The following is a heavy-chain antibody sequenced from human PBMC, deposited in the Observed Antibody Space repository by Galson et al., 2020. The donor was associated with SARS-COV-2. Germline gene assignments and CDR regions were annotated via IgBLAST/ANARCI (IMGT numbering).Heavy chain of an antibody. CDR2: ISFDGTEQ. CDR3: AGDIRKGFSYGFGY. Sequence: GGSLRLSCAASGFSVNTYAMHWVRQAPGKGLEWVSRISFDGTEQYYADSVKGRFTISRDSFRNTVSLQMNSLRTEDTATYCWAGDIRKGFSYGFGYWGQGVLVTVSS. J-gene: IGHJ4*02. D-gene: IGHD5-18*01. V-gene: IGHV3-30*04. CDR1: GFSVNTYA.